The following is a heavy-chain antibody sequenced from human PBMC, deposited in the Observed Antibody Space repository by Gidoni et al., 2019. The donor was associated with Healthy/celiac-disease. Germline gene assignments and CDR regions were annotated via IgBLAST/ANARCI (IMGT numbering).Heavy chain of an antibody. J-gene: IGHJ5*02. Sequence: QVQLQESGPGLVKPSQTLSLTCTVSGGSISSGGYYWSWIRQHPGRGLAWIGYIYYSGSTYYNPSLKSRVTISVDTSKNQFSLKLSSVTAADTAVYYCARASIAAEDWFDPWGQGTLVTVSS. CDR3: ARASIAAEDWFDP. CDR2: IYYSGST. D-gene: IGHD6-13*01. V-gene: IGHV4-31*03. CDR1: GGSISSGGYY.